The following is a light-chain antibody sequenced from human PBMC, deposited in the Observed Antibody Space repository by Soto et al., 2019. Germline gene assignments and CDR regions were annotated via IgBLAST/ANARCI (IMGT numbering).Light chain of an antibody. CDR2: EVS. J-gene: IGLJ1*01. CDR3: SSYTSSSTLDV. CDR1: SSDVGGYNY. V-gene: IGLV2-14*01. Sequence: QSVLTQPASVSGLPGQSITISCTGTSSDVGGYNYVSWYQQHPGRAPKLMIYEVSNRPSGFSNRFSGSKSGNTASLTISGLQAEDEADYYCSSYTSSSTLDVFGTGTKVTVL.